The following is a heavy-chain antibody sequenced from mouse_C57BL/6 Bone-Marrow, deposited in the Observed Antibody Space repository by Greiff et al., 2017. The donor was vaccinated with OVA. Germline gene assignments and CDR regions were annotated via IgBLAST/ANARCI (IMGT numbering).Heavy chain of an antibody. D-gene: IGHD1-3*01. J-gene: IGHJ3*01. CDR3: ARCSRGFAY. V-gene: IGHV1-26*01. CDR1: GYTFTDYY. CDR2: INPNNGGT. Sequence: VQLQQSGPELVKPGASVKISCKASGYTFTDYYMNWVKQSHGKSLEWIGDINPNNGGTSYNQKFKGKATLTVDKSSSTAYMELRSLTSEDSAVYYCARCSRGFAYWGQGTLVTVSA.